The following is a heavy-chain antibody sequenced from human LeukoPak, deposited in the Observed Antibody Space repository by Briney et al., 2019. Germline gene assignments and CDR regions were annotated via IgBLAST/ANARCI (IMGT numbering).Heavy chain of an antibody. V-gene: IGHV3-7*01. CDR3: ARARGDGYQWYFDL. CDR2: IKQDGSEK. Sequence: PGGSLRLSCAASGFTFSSYWMNWVRQAPGKGLEWVANIKQDGSEKNYVDFVKGRFTISRDNAKNSLDPQMNSLRAGDTAMYYCARARGDGYQWYFDLWGRGTLVTVSS. CDR1: GFTFSSYW. D-gene: IGHD5-24*01. J-gene: IGHJ2*01.